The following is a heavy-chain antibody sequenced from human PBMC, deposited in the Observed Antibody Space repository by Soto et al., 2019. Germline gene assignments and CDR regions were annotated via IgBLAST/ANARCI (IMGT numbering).Heavy chain of an antibody. CDR3: ARVRFGELSASYYYGMDV. J-gene: IGHJ6*02. CDR1: GYTFTGYY. V-gene: IGHV1-2*04. D-gene: IGHD3-10*01. CDR2: INPNSGGT. Sequence: ASVKVSCKASGYTFTGYYMHWVRQAPGQGLEWMGWINPNSGGTNYAQKFQGWVTMTRDTSISTAYMELSRLRSDDTAVYYCARVRFGELSASYYYGMDVWGQGTTVTVSS.